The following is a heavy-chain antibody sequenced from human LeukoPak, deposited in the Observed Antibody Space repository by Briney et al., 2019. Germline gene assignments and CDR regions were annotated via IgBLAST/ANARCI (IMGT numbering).Heavy chain of an antibody. CDR3: AREYYYGSGSYYDY. CDR1: GFTFSLYT. V-gene: IGHV3-30*04. D-gene: IGHD3-10*01. Sequence: GGSLRLSCAASGFTFSLYTMHWVRQAPGKGLEWVALISYDGSDKYYADSVKGRFTISRDNSKNTLFLQMNSLRAEDTAVYYCAREYYYGSGSYYDYWGQGTLVTVSS. CDR2: ISYDGSDK. J-gene: IGHJ4*02.